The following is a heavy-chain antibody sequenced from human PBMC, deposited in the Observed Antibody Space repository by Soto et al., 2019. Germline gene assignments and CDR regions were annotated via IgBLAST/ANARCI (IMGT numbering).Heavy chain of an antibody. V-gene: IGHV1-18*01. CDR3: ARDRSQYCSSTSCYPDY. Sequence: GASVKVSCKASGYTFTSYGISWVRQAPGQGLEWMGWISAYNGNTNYAQKLQGRVTMTTDPSTSTAYMELRSLRSDDTAVYYCARDRSQYCSSTSCYPDYWGQGTLVTVSS. D-gene: IGHD2-2*01. J-gene: IGHJ4*02. CDR1: GYTFTSYG. CDR2: ISAYNGNT.